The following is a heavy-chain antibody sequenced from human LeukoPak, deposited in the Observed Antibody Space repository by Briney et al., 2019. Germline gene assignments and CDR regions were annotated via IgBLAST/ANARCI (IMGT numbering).Heavy chain of an antibody. Sequence: PSETLSLTCTVSGGSISSYYWSWIRQPPGKGLDWIGYSYYSGSTNYNPSLKSRVTISVDTSKNQFSLKLSSVTAADTAVYYCARGQYSSGWYRGNYNWFDPWGQGTLVTVSS. V-gene: IGHV4-59*01. J-gene: IGHJ5*02. D-gene: IGHD6-19*01. CDR2: SYYSGST. CDR1: GGSISSYY. CDR3: ARGQYSSGWYRGNYNWFDP.